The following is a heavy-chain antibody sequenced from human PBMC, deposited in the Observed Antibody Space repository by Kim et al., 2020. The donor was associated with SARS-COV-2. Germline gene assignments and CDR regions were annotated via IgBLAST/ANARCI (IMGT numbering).Heavy chain of an antibody. V-gene: IGHV4-34*01. CDR3: ARGSAGVVPAPVLGLGPWFDLYAMDV. J-gene: IGHJ6*02. CDR2: INHSGVT. Sequence: SETLSLTCAVYGGSFSDYTWSWIRQPPGKGLEGIGEINHSGVTNLSPSLKSRITISVDTSKSQFSLRLKSMTATDTAIYYCARGSAGVVPAPVLGLGPWFDLYAMDVWGRGTPVAVSS. D-gene: IGHD2-2*02. CDR1: GGSFSDYT.